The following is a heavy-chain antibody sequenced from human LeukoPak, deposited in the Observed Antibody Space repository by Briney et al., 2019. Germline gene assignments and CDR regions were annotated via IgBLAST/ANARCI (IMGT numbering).Heavy chain of an antibody. CDR3: ARASINMSRGVIDWFDP. CDR2: IFHGGGT. Sequence: SETLSLTCSVSSGSVSIENYYWRWIRQPPGKGLDWIGYIFHGGGTHYKRSLKSRATISIDTSRNHFSLKLSSVTAADTAVYHCARASINMSRGVIDWFDPWGQGILVTVSS. V-gene: IGHV4-61*01. CDR1: SGSVSIENYY. J-gene: IGHJ5*02. D-gene: IGHD3-10*01.